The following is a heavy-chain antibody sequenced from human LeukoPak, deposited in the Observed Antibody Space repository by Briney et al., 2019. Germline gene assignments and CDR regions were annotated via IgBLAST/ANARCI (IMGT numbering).Heavy chain of an antibody. V-gene: IGHV4-34*01. CDR1: GFTFSSYA. Sequence: PGGSLRLSCAASGFTFSSYAMSWVRQAPGKGLEWIGEINHSGSTNYNPSLKSRVTISVDTSKNQFSLKLSSVTAADTAVYYCASLPYYYDSSGYNHWGQGTLVTVSS. D-gene: IGHD3-22*01. CDR3: ASLPYYYDSSGYNH. J-gene: IGHJ5*02. CDR2: INHSGST.